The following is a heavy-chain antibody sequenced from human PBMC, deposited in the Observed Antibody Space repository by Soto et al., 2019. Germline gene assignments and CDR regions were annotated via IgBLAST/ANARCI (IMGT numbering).Heavy chain of an antibody. CDR2: ICHSGST. CDR1: GGSISSGGYS. V-gene: IGHV4-30-2*01. D-gene: IGHD3-22*01. J-gene: IGHJ3*02. CDR3: ARERDYYVSSGPPGRDFDI. Sequence: ATETLSLTCAVSGGSISSGGYSWSWIRQPPGKGLEWIGYICHSGSTYYNPSLKSRVTISVDRSKNQFSLKLSSVTAADTAVYYCARERDYYVSSGPPGRDFDICGQGTFVTVS.